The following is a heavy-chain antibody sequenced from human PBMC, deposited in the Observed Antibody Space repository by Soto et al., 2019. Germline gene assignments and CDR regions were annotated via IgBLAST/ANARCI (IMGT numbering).Heavy chain of an antibody. V-gene: IGHV5-51*01. J-gene: IGHJ3*02. CDR1: WYALTNYG. Sequence: GDPLVIYCKCSWYALTNYGGVCVGQIPGKGLDWVGIIYPGDSDTRYRPSFQGQVNISADKSISHHYLQLSSMTASDTAMYYCARSNRILGATYFGFDIWGQRPMVTV. CDR3: ARSNRILGATYFGFDI. D-gene: IGHD1-26*01. CDR2: IYPGDSDT.